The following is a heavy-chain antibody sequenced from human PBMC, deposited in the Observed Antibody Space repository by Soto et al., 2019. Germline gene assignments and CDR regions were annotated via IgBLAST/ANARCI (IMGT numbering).Heavy chain of an antibody. CDR2: MSPNTGAT. J-gene: IGHJ5*02. D-gene: IGHD2-21*01. Sequence: QVQLVQSGAEVKKPGASVKVSCKASGYSFTNYDLNWVRQATGKGPEWVGWMSPNTGATGYGQKFQGRVTLTRNTAIRTAYMELSNLTSDDTAVYYCARDYGGNSGWSDPWGQGTLVTVSS. CDR1: GYSFTNYD. CDR3: ARDYGGNSGWSDP. V-gene: IGHV1-8*01.